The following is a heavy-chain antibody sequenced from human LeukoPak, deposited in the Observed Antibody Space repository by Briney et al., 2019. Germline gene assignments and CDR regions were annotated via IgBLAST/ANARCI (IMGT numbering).Heavy chain of an antibody. CDR3: AKDQVTYSSGLMGYYYYYGMDV. J-gene: IGHJ6*02. D-gene: IGHD6-19*01. CDR2: ISGSGGST. CDR1: RFTFSSDA. V-gene: IGHV3-23*01. Sequence: GASLRLSCAASRFTFSSDAMSWVRQAPGKGLEWVSAISGSGGSTYYADSVKGRFTISRDNSKNTLYLQMNSLRAEDTAVYYCAKDQVTYSSGLMGYYYYYGMDVWGQGTTVTVSS.